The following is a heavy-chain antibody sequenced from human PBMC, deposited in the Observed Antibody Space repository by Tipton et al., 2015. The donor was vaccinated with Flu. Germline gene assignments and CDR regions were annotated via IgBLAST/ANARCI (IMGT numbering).Heavy chain of an antibody. V-gene: IGHV3-30*02. CDR1: GFIFSTYG. J-gene: IGHJ6*02. D-gene: IGHD4-17*01. CDR3: AKDKVTTSRYGMDV. CDR2: IRYDGSNK. Sequence: GSLRLSCAASGFIFSTYGMHWVRQAPGKGLEWVAFIRYDGSNKYYADSVKGRFTISRDNSKNTLYLQMNSLRAEDTAVYYCAKDKVTTSRYGMDVWGQGTTVTVSS.